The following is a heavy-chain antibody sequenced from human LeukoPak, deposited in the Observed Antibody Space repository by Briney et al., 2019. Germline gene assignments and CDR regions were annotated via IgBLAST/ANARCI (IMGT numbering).Heavy chain of an antibody. CDR3: ARDGHSGRYSDSDY. CDR1: GGSFSGYY. CDR2: INHSGST. D-gene: IGHD1-26*01. Sequence: SETLSLTCAVYGGSFSGYYWSWIRQPPGKGLEWIGEINHSGSTNYNPSLKSRVTISVDTSKNQFSLKLSSVTAADTAVYYCARDGHSGRYSDSDYWGQGTLVTVSS. J-gene: IGHJ4*02. V-gene: IGHV4-34*01.